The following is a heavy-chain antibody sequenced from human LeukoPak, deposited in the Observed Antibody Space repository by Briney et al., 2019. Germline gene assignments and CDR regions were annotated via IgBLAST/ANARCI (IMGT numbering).Heavy chain of an antibody. CDR2: ISSSSSYI. CDR3: ARVDGDYVGY. CDR1: GFTFSSYS. J-gene: IGHJ4*02. V-gene: IGHV3-21*01. Sequence: GGSLRLSCTASGFTFSSYSMNWVRQAPGKGLEWVSSISSSSSYIYYADSVKGRFTISRDNAKNSLYLQMNSLRAEDTAVYYCARVDGDYVGYWGQGTLVTVSS. D-gene: IGHD4-17*01.